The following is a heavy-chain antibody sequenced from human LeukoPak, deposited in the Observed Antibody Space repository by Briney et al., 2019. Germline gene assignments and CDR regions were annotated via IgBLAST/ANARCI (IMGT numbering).Heavy chain of an antibody. Sequence: KPSETLSLTCTVSGGSISSSSYYWGWIRQPPGKGLEWIGSIYYSGSTYYNPSPKSRVTISVDTSKNQFSLKLSSVTAADTAVYYCARHGSTVTTAFDYWGQGTLVTVSS. D-gene: IGHD4-17*01. J-gene: IGHJ4*02. CDR3: ARHGSTVTTAFDY. CDR2: IYYSGST. V-gene: IGHV4-39*01. CDR1: GGSISSSSYY.